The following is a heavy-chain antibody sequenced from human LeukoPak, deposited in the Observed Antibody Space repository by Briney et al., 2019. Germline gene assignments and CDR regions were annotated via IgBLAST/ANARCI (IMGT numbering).Heavy chain of an antibody. CDR3: AREGGSYLPNWFDP. CDR2: IYYSGST. V-gene: IGHV4-59*01. CDR1: GGSISSYY. J-gene: IGHJ5*02. D-gene: IGHD1-26*01. Sequence: SETLSLTCTVSGGSISSYYWSWIRQPPGKGLEWIGYIYYSGSTKYNPSLKSRVTISVDTSKNQFSLKLSSVTAADTAVYYCAREGGSYLPNWFDPWGQGTLVTVSS.